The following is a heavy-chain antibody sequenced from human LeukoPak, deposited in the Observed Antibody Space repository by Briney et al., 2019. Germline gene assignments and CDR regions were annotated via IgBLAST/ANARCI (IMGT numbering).Heavy chain of an antibody. CDR2: IYYSGST. Sequence: SETLSLTCTVSGGSISSYYWSWIRQPPGKGLEWIGYIYYSGSTNYNPSLKSRVTISVDTSKNQFSLKLSSETAADTAVYYCARGRSNGMDVWGQGTTVTVSS. CDR3: ARGRSNGMDV. J-gene: IGHJ6*02. V-gene: IGHV4-59*01. CDR1: GGSISSYY.